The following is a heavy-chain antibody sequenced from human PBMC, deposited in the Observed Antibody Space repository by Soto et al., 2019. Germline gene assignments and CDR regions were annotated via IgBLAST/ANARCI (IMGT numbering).Heavy chain of an antibody. CDR1: GYTFTSYY. D-gene: IGHD5-12*01. CDR2: INPSGGST. Sequence: GASVKVSCKASGYTFTSYYMHWVRQALGQGLEWMGIINPSGGSTSYAQKFQGRFTMTRDTSTSTVYMELSSLRSEDTAVYYCASYSGYDLGYYYYYYMDVWGKGTTVTVSS. V-gene: IGHV1-46*03. J-gene: IGHJ6*03. CDR3: ASYSGYDLGYYYYYYMDV.